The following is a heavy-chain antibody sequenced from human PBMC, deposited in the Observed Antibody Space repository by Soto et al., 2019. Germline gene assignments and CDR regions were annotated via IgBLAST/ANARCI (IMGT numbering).Heavy chain of an antibody. V-gene: IGHV1-18*01. CDR3: ARALLEDGYGSSPGMGFDY. Sequence: ASVKVSCKASGYTFTSYGISWVRQAPGQGLEWMGWISAYNGNTNYAQKLQGRVTMTTDTSTSTAYMELRSLRSDDTAVYYCARALLEDGYGSSPGMGFDYWGKGPLVTVYS. CDR1: GYTFTSYG. D-gene: IGHD6-13*01. J-gene: IGHJ4*02. CDR2: ISAYNGNT.